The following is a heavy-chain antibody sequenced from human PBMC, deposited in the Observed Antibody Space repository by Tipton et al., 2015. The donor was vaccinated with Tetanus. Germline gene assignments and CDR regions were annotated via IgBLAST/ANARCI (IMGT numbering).Heavy chain of an antibody. CDR2: ISNSGST. V-gene: IGHV4-31*03. Sequence: TLSLTCTVSGGSISSDGAYWSWIRQHPGEGLEWIGYISNSGSTYYNPSLKSRATISVDTSQKQISLKVNSVTAADTAVYYCARDRGVRGGYYSHHGMDVWGQGTTVTASS. CDR3: ARDRGVRGGYYSHHGMDV. J-gene: IGHJ6*02. D-gene: IGHD3-10*01. CDR1: GGSISSDGAY.